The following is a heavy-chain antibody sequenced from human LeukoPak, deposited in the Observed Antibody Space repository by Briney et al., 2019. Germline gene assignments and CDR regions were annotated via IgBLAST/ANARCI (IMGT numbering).Heavy chain of an antibody. V-gene: IGHV3-23*01. D-gene: IGHD3-22*01. Sequence: QTGGSLRLSCAASGFIFSTYAMNWVRQAPGKGLEWVASVSARGETTYYADSVKGRFTISRDNSKNTLYLQMNSLRAEDTAVYYCAKDQWQRYYYDSSGTPIFLFDYWGQGTLVTVSS. CDR2: VSARGETT. CDR3: AKDQWQRYYYDSSGTPIFLFDY. CDR1: GFIFSTYA. J-gene: IGHJ4*02.